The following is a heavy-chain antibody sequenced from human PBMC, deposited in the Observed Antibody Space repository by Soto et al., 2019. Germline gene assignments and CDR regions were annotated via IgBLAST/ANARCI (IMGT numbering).Heavy chain of an antibody. CDR3: ARDHHGTLNDAFDI. D-gene: IGHD1-1*01. CDR1: GGTFSSYA. V-gene: IGHV1-69*13. J-gene: IGHJ3*02. Sequence: ASVKVSCKASGGTFSSYAISWVRQAPGQGLEWMGGIIPIFGTANYAQKFQGRVTITADESTSTAYMELSSLRSEDTAVYYCARDHHGTLNDAFDIWGQGTMVTVSS. CDR2: IIPIFGTA.